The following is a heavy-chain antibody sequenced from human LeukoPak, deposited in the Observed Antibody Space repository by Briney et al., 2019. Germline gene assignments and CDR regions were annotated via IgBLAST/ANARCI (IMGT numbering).Heavy chain of an antibody. J-gene: IGHJ4*02. CDR3: ARGLRISYDYPPDY. D-gene: IGHD5-12*01. CDR1: GGSISGYY. Sequence: PSGTLSLTCTVSGGSISGYYWTWIRQPPGRGLEWIGYIHYSGSTNYNPSLKSRIAITVDTSKNQFSLRLSSVTAADTAVYYCARGLRISYDYPPDYWGQGTLVTVSS. CDR2: IHYSGST. V-gene: IGHV4-59*08.